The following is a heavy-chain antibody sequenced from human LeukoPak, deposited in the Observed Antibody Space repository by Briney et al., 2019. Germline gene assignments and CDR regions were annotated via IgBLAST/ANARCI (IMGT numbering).Heavy chain of an antibody. V-gene: IGHV3-23*01. Sequence: GSLRLSCAASGFTFSSYAMSWVRQAPGKGLEWVSAISGSGGSTYYADSVKGRFTISRDNSKNTLYLQMNSLRAEDTAVYYCAKGELRYCSSTSCPGSFDYWGQGTLVTVSS. CDR1: GFTFSSYA. CDR2: ISGSGGST. J-gene: IGHJ4*02. D-gene: IGHD2-2*01. CDR3: AKGELRYCSSTSCPGSFDY.